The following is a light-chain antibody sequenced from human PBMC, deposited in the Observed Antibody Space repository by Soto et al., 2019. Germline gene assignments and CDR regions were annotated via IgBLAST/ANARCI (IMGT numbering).Light chain of an antibody. V-gene: IGKV1-5*01. J-gene: IGKJ1*01. CDR1: QSISSW. Sequence: DITMTQSPSTVSASVGDRVTIPCRASQSISSWLAWYQQKPGKAPKLLIYDASSLESGVPSRFSGSGSGTEFTLTISSLQPDDFATYYCQQYNSYWTFGQGTKVDI. CDR3: QQYNSYWT. CDR2: DAS.